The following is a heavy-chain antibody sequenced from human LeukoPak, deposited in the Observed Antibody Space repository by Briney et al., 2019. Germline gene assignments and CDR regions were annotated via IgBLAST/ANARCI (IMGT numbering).Heavy chain of an antibody. J-gene: IGHJ6*02. CDR2: ISYDGSSK. V-gene: IGHV3-30*18. CDR3: AKSPYCSSTSCYVSYSSYYYYYGMDV. Sequence: PGSSLRLSCAASGFTFSSYGMHWVRQAPGKGLEWVAVISYDGSSKYYADSVKGRFTISRDNSKNTLYLQMNSLRAEDTAVYYCAKSPYCSSTSCYVSYSSYYYYYGMDVWGQGTTVTVSS. D-gene: IGHD2-2*01. CDR1: GFTFSSYG.